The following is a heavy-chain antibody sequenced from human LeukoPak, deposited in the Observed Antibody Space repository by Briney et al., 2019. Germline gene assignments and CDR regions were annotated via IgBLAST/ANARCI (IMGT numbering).Heavy chain of an antibody. CDR3: ARGSGWYSPFDY. Sequence: SETLSLTCTVSGGSISSYYWSWIRQPPAKGLEWIGYIYYSGSTNYNPSLKSRVTISVDTSKNQFSLKLSSVAAADTAVYYCARGSGWYSPFDYWGQGTLVTVSS. CDR1: GGSISSYY. V-gene: IGHV4-59*01. D-gene: IGHD6-19*01. J-gene: IGHJ4*02. CDR2: IYYSGST.